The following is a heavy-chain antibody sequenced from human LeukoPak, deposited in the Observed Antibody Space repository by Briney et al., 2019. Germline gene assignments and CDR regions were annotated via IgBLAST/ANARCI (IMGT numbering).Heavy chain of an antibody. CDR3: AKDSRSPFDY. D-gene: IGHD3-10*01. J-gene: IGHJ4*02. V-gene: IGHV3-30*18. CDR1: GFTFSSYG. CDR2: ISYDGSNK. Sequence: PGGSLRLSCAASGFTFSSYGMHWVRQAPGKGLEWVAVISYDGSNKYYADSVKGRFTISRDNSKNTLYLQMNSLRAEDTAVYYCAKDSRSPFDYWGQGTLVTVSS.